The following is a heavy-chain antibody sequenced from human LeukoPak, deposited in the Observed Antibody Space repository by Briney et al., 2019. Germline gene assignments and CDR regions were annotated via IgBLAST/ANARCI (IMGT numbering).Heavy chain of an antibody. CDR2: ISSSGGII. CDR3: ARDGRYCSTTSCPLAAFDY. J-gene: IGHJ4*02. CDR1: GFTFSGYE. Sequence: GGSLRLSCAASGFTFSGYEMNWVRQAPGKGLEWVSYISSSGGIIYYADSVKGRFTISRDNAKNSLSLQMNSLRVEDTAVYYCARDGRYCSTTSCPLAAFDYWGQGTLVTVSS. V-gene: IGHV3-48*03. D-gene: IGHD2-2*01.